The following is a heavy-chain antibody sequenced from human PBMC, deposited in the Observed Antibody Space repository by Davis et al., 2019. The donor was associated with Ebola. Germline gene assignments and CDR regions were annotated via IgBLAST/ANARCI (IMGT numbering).Heavy chain of an antibody. Sequence: GGSLRPSCAVSGSTFSSYWMSCVRQAPGKGLEWVASTKHVGSGKYYVDSVKGRFTISRDTAKNTLYLQMNSLRAAGRAVYYCAKDKFVGYCSGGSSWGGMDVWGQGTTVTVSS. CDR1: GSTFSSYW. V-gene: IGHV3-7*03. J-gene: IGHJ6*02. D-gene: IGHD2-15*01. CDR3: AKDKFVGYCSGGSSWGGMDV. CDR2: TKHVGSGK.